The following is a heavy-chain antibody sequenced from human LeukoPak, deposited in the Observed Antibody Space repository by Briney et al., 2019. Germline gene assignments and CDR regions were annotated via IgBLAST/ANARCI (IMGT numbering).Heavy chain of an antibody. J-gene: IGHJ4*02. CDR1: GGPNNRYY. CDR2: IYYSGST. Sequence: SDTLSLTCTVSGGPNNRYYWSWIRQPTGKALEWIGYIYYSGSTNYNPCLKSRVTISVDTSKSQFSLKLSSVTAADTAVYYCARDRGYSDYWGQGTLVTVSS. V-gene: IGHV4-59*01. CDR3: ARDRGYSDY.